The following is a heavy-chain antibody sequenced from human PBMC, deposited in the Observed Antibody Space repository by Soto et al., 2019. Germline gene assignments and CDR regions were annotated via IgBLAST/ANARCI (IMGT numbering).Heavy chain of an antibody. CDR2: ISLGGTTI. CDR1: GFTFSSYS. CDR3: VRDVRQESSF. Sequence: EVQLVESGGGSVQPGGSLRLSCAASGFTFSSYSMNWVRQAPGKGLEWISYISLGGTTIYYADSVKGRFSISRDDAKNSLYLQMNALRAEDTAVYYCVRDVRQESSFWGRGTLVTVSS. J-gene: IGHJ2*01. V-gene: IGHV3-48*01. D-gene: IGHD6-6*01.